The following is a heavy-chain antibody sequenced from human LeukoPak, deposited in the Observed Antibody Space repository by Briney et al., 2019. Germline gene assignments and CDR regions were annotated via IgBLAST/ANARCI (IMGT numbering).Heavy chain of an antibody. V-gene: IGHV4-59*01. D-gene: IGHD2-2*01. Sequence: PSETLSLTCTVSGGSISSYYWSWIRQPPGKGLEWIGYIYYSGSTNYNPSLKSRVTISVDTSKNQFSLKLSSVTAADTAVYYCTRGVIPADLGHWGQGTLVTVSS. CDR3: TRGVIPADLGH. CDR2: IYYSGST. CDR1: GGSISSYY. J-gene: IGHJ4*02.